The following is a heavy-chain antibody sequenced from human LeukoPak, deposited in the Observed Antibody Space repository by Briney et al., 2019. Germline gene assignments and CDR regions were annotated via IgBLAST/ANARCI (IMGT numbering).Heavy chain of an antibody. V-gene: IGHV3-21*01. CDR2: ISSSSNFI. D-gene: IGHD4/OR15-4a*01. CDR1: GFKFEIYS. J-gene: IGHJ4*02. CDR3: ARDATLVAFDY. Sequence: RGSLRLSCEASGFKFEIYSMNWVRQAPGKGLEWVSSISSSSNFIYYADSVKGRFTISRDNAKNSLYLQMSSLRVEDTAVYYCARDATLVAFDYWGQGTLVSVSS.